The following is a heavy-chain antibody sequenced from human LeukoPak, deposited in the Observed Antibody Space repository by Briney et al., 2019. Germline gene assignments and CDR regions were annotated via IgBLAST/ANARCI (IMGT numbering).Heavy chain of an antibody. CDR2: ISYDGSNK. Sequence: PGRSLRLSCAASGFTFSTYAMHWVRQAPGKGLEWVAVISYDGSNKYYADSVKGRFTISRDNSKSTLYLQMNSLRAEDTAVYYCAKDQVGWAAAGTSGFDYWGQGTLVTVSS. V-gene: IGHV3-30-3*01. D-gene: IGHD6-13*01. CDR1: GFTFSTYA. J-gene: IGHJ4*02. CDR3: AKDQVGWAAAGTSGFDY.